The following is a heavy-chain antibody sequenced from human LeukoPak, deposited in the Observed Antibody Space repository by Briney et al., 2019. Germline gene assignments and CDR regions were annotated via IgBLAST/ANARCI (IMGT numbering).Heavy chain of an antibody. J-gene: IGHJ4*02. CDR3: AREIDTYSGSYFNY. CDR1: GYPFSGYY. CDR2: INPNSGGT. D-gene: IGHD1-26*01. V-gene: IGHV1-2*02. Sequence: GASVKVSCKASGYPFSGYYMHWVRQAPGHGLEWLGWINPNSGGTNYAQKFQDRVTMTRDASVRTAYMELTSLTSDDTAVYYCAREIDTYSGSYFNYWGQGTLVTVSS.